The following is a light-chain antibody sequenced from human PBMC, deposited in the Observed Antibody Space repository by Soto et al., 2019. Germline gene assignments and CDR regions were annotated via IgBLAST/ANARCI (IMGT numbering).Light chain of an antibody. J-gene: IGKJ2*01. CDR2: AAS. CDR1: QGISSY. Sequence: AIRMTQSPSSLSASTGDRVTITCRASQGISSYLAWYQQKPGKAPKLLIYAASTLQSGVPSRFSGSGSGTDFTLTISYLQSEDFATYYCQQYYSYSYTFGQGTKLEIK. CDR3: QQYYSYSYT. V-gene: IGKV1-8*01.